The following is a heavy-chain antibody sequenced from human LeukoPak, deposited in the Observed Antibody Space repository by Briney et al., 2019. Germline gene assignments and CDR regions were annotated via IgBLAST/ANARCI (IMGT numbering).Heavy chain of an antibody. V-gene: IGHV4-59*01. CDR2: IYYSGST. Sequence: SETLSLTCTVSGGSISSYYWSWIRQPPGKGLEWIGYIYYSGSTNYNPSLKSRVTISVDTSKNQFSLKLSSVTAADTAAYYCARVSGRTHYYGMDVWGKGTTVTVSS. CDR1: GGSISSYY. J-gene: IGHJ6*04. CDR3: ARVSGRTHYYGMDV. D-gene: IGHD5/OR15-5a*01.